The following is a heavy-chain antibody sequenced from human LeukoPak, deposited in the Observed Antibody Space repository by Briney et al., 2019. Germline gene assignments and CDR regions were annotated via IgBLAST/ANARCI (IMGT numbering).Heavy chain of an antibody. D-gene: IGHD1-26*01. CDR3: VSYSGSYSFDY. J-gene: IGHJ4*02. CDR1: GFTFSNNW. V-gene: IGHV3-7*01. CDR2: IRQDGSEQ. Sequence: AGGSLRLSCVASGFTFSNNWMSWVRQAPGKGLGWVANIRQDGSEQYYGDSVKGRFTISRDNAKNSLYLQMNSLRAEDTAVYFCVSYSGSYSFDYWGQGTLVTVSS.